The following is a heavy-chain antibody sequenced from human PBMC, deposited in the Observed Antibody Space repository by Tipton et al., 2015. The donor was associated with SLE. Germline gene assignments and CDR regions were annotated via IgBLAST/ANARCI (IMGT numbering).Heavy chain of an antibody. CDR3: ARGPHLDYGDYLGS. Sequence: TLSLTCAVYGGSFRAYYWTWIRQPPGKGLEWIGDIDHSGVTHYNPSLKSRVTISRDTSGNHFPLNLNSVTATDTAVYYCARGPHLDYGDYLGSWGQGTLVTVSS. CDR2: IDHSGVT. J-gene: IGHJ4*02. CDR1: GGSFRAYY. D-gene: IGHD4-17*01. V-gene: IGHV4-34*01.